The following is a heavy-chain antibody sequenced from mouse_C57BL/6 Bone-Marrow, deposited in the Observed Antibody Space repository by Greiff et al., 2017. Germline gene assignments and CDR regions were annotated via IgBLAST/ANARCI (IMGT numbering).Heavy chain of an antibody. D-gene: IGHD4-1*01. CDR1: GYTFTDHT. V-gene: IGHV1-78*01. Sequence: VKLVESDAELVKPGASVKISCKVSGYTFTDHTIHWMKQRPEQGLEWIGYIYPRAGSTKYNEKFKGKATLTADKSSSTAYMQLNSLTSEDSAVYFCARVGKKRVYFDYWGQGTTLTVSS. J-gene: IGHJ2*01. CDR3: ARVGKKRVYFDY. CDR2: IYPRAGST.